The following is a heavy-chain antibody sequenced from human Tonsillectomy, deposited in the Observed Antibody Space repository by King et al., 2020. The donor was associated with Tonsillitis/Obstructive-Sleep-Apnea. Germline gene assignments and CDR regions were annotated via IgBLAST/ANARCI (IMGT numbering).Heavy chain of an antibody. CDR3: TRDIRGNYDFWSGYPGY. Sequence: EWQLVQSGGGLIQPGGSLRLSCAASGFTFNFYSMDWVRQAPGKGLEWVSYMSGSGNTIYYADSVKGRFTISRDNAKSSLYLQMNRLRDEDTAVYYCTRDIRGNYDFWSGYPGYWGQGTLVTVSS. V-gene: IGHV3-48*02. J-gene: IGHJ4*02. D-gene: IGHD3-3*01. CDR2: MSGSGNTI. CDR1: GFTFNFYS.